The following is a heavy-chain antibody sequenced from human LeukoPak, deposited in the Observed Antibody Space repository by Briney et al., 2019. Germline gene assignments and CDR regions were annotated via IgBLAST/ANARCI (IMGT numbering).Heavy chain of an antibody. CDR1: GFAFSSYA. CDR2: ISGSGGST. Sequence: GGCLRLSCAASGFAFSSYAMDWVRQAPGKGLEWVSAISGSGGSTYYADSVKGRSTISSDNSKTTLFLQMNSLRAEDTAVYYCAKDLHDYGNYVGWFDSWGQGTLVTVSS. J-gene: IGHJ5*01. D-gene: IGHD4-11*01. CDR3: AKDLHDYGNYVGWFDS. V-gene: IGHV3-23*01.